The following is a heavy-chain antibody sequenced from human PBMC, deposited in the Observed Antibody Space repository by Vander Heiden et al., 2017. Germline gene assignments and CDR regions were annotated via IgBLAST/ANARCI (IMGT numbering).Heavy chain of an antibody. CDR2: IYRDGRT. V-gene: IGHV3-53*02. D-gene: IGHD2-15*01. CDR3: VSATCSGGSCPEY. Sequence: VQLVETGGGLLQPGGSLRLSCVASDNSMKWVRQAPGKGLEFVAVIYRDGRTYYGESVKGRFTVSRDKSMNSLDLQMNRLGVGDTAIYYCVSATCSGGSCPEYWGQGTLVTVSS. J-gene: IGHJ4*02. CDR1: DNS.